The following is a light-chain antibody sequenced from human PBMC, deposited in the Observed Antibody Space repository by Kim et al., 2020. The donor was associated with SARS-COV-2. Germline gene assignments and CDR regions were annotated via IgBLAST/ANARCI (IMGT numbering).Light chain of an antibody. V-gene: IGLV3-9*01. CDR3: QVWDSGTWV. CDR2: KDS. CDR1: NIQTKN. Sequence: SYELTQPLSVSVALGQTARLTCGENNIQTKNVHWYRQKPGQAPVLVMYKDSKRPSGIPERFSGSNSGNTATLTITRAQAGDEADYYCQVWDSGTWVFGGGTQLTVL. J-gene: IGLJ3*02.